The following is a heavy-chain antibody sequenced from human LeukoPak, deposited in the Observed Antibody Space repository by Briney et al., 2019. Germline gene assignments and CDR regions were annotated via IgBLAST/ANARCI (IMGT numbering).Heavy chain of an antibody. D-gene: IGHD3-22*01. CDR2: ISASGGST. V-gene: IGHV3-23*01. J-gene: IGHJ4*02. CDR1: GFTFSSYA. Sequence: GGSLRLSCAASGFTFSSYAMSWVRQAPGKGLEWVSAISASGGSTYYADSVKGRFTISRDNAKNSLYLQMNSLRAEDTAVYYCARGFWEFFNYYDSSGYLSYWGQGTLVTVSS. CDR3: ARGFWEFFNYYDSSGYLSY.